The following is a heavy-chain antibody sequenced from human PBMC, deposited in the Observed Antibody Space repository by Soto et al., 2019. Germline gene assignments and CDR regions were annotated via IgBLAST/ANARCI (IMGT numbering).Heavy chain of an antibody. D-gene: IGHD6-13*01. J-gene: IGHJ4*02. CDR2: VYRTGST. Sequence: QVQLQESGPGLVKPSGTLSLTCAVSGGSISTSNWWSWVRQPPGKGLEWIGEVYRTGSTNYNPSRESRRTISVDKAKNQFSLKLTAVTAADTAVYYWARARATIAAAAIFDCWGQGTLVTVSS. CDR3: ARARATIAAAAIFDC. V-gene: IGHV4-4*02. CDR1: GGSISTSNW.